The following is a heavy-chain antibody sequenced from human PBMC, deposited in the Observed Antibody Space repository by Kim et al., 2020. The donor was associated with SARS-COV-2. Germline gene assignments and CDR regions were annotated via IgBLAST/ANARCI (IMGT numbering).Heavy chain of an antibody. CDR2: T. D-gene: IGHD3-3*01. CDR3: ARDDFWSGYLRF. V-gene: IGHV3-49*02. J-gene: IGHJ4*02. Sequence: TDYAASVKGRFTISRDDSKSIAYLQMNSLKTEDTAVYYCARDDFWSGYLRFWGQGTLVTVSS.